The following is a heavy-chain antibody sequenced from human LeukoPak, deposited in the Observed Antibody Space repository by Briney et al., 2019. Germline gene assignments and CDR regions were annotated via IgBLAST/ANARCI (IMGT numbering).Heavy chain of an antibody. CDR3: ARPGGIAAAGKADWFDP. CDR1: GGSISSSSYY. CDR2: IYYSGST. V-gene: IGHV4-39*01. Sequence: SETLSLTCTVSGGSISSSSYYWGWIRQPPGKGLEWIGRIYYSGSTYYNPSLKSRVTISVDTSNNQFSLKLSSVTAADTAVYYCARPGGIAAAGKADWFDPWGQGTLVTVSS. D-gene: IGHD6-13*01. J-gene: IGHJ5*02.